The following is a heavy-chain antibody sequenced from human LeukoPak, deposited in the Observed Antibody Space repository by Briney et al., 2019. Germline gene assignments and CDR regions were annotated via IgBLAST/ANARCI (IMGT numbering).Heavy chain of an antibody. CDR2: IKLDGSEK. J-gene: IGHJ4*02. Sequence: GGSLRLSCAASGFIFGKYWMSWVRQAPGKGLEWVANIKLDGSEKYYVDSVKGRFIISRDNAKNSLYLQMNSLRAEDTAVYYCAREGTYGNYRASGDYWGQGALVTVSS. D-gene: IGHD4-23*01. CDR3: AREGTYGNYRASGDY. CDR1: GFIFGKYW. V-gene: IGHV3-7*03.